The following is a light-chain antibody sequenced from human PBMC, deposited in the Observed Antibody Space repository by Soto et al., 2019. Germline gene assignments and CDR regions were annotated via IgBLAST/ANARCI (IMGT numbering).Light chain of an antibody. J-gene: IGKJ1*01. Sequence: DIQMTQSLSTLSASVGDRVTITCRASQSISSWLAWYQQKPGKAPKLLIYKASHLESGVPSRFSGSGSGTEFTLTISSLQPGDFATYYCQHYNSYPWTFGQGTKVDIK. CDR3: QHYNSYPWT. CDR2: KAS. V-gene: IGKV1-5*03. CDR1: QSISSW.